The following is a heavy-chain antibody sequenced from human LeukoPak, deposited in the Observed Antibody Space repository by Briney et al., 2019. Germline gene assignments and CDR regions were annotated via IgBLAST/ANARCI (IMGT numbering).Heavy chain of an antibody. J-gene: IGHJ6*02. CDR2: VYRSGST. Sequence: KPSETLSLTCTVSSGSISNYYWNWIRQPPGKRLEWIGYVYRSGSTNYNPSLKSRVTISVDTSKNQFSLKLKSVTAADAAVYFCARIDYRDYSGMDVWGQGTTVTVTS. CDR3: ARIDYRDYSGMDV. D-gene: IGHD4/OR15-4a*01. CDR1: SGSISNYY. V-gene: IGHV4-59*01.